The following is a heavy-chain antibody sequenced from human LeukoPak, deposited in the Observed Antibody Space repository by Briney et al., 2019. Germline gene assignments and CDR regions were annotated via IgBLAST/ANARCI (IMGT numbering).Heavy chain of an antibody. CDR1: GYTFTGYY. Sequence: ASVKVSCKASGYTFTGYYMHWVRQAPGQGLEWMGWINPNSGGTNYAQKFQGWVTMTRDTSISTAYMELSRLRSDDTAVYYCARGRRGPSWLTTVTIGLNRYYFDYWGQGTLVTVSS. J-gene: IGHJ4*02. CDR3: ARGRRGPSWLTTVTIGLNRYYFDY. V-gene: IGHV1-2*04. CDR2: INPNSGGT. D-gene: IGHD4-17*01.